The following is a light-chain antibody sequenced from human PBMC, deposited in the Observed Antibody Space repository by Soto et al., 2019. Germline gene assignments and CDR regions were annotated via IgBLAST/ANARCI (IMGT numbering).Light chain of an antibody. V-gene: IGKV3-11*01. CDR1: PSVTNF. J-gene: IGKJ3*01. Sequence: EIVLKQSPATLSLSPGERATLSCRASPSVTNFLAWYQQKPGQAPRLLIYGAFNRATGIPARFSGSGSGTDFTLTISSLEPEDSAIYYCQRYNNWPSFGPGSKVDIK. CDR3: QRYNNWPS. CDR2: GAF.